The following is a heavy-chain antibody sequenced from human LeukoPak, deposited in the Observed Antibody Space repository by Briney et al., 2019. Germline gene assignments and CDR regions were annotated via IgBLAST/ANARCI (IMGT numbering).Heavy chain of an antibody. Sequence: ASVKVSCKASGYTFTSYDINWVRQATGQGLEWMGWMNPNSGDTGYAQKFQGRVTMTRNTSISTAYMELSSLRSEDTAVYYCARGGYSYGYITPPDYWGQGTLVTVSS. CDR2: MNPNSGDT. J-gene: IGHJ4*02. D-gene: IGHD5-18*01. CDR3: ARGGYSYGYITPPDY. V-gene: IGHV1-8*01. CDR1: GYTFTSYD.